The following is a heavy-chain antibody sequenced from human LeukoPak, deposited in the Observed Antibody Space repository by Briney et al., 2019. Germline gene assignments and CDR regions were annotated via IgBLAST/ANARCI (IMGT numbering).Heavy chain of an antibody. J-gene: IGHJ4*02. CDR3: AKRDSSGSYPYYFDS. Sequence: GGSLRLSCVASGLTFSTHAMSWVRLAPGKGLEWVSAIGGSDGSTYYADSVKGRFTISRDNSKDTLYLQMNSLRAEDTAVYYCAKRDSSGSYPYYFDSWGQGTLVTVSS. CDR1: GLTFSTHA. D-gene: IGHD3-22*01. CDR2: IGGSDGST. V-gene: IGHV3-23*01.